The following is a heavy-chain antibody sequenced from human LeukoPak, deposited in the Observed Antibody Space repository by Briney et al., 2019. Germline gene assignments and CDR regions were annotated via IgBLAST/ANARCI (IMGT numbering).Heavy chain of an antibody. CDR1: GYTFTSYD. CDR2: MNPNSGNT. J-gene: IGHJ6*03. D-gene: IGHD2-15*01. CDR3: ARVRNYCSGGSCYDYYMDV. V-gene: IGHV1-8*03. Sequence: ASVKVSCKASGYTFTSYDINWVRQATGQGREWMGWMNPNSGNTGYAQKFQGRVTITRNTAISTAYMELSSLRSEDTAVYYCARVRNYCSGGSCYDYYMDVWGKGTTVTVSS.